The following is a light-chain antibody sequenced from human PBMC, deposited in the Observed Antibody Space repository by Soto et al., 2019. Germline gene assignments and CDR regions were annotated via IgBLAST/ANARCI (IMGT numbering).Light chain of an antibody. J-gene: IGLJ3*02. V-gene: IGLV7-43*01. CDR3: LLYHGGARV. Sequence: QSVVTQEPSLTVSPGGTVTLTCASSTGAVTSGYYPNWFQQKPGQTPRELIYSTSNNHSWTPARFSGYLRGGKAALTLSGVQPEDEAEYYCLLYHGGARVFGGGTQLTVL. CDR2: STS. CDR1: TGAVTSGYY.